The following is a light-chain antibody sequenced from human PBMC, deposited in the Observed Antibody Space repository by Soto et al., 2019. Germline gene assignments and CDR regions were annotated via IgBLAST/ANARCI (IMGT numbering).Light chain of an antibody. V-gene: IGLV1-40*01. CDR3: QQYNDWPLT. J-gene: IGLJ2*01. CDR2: GDI. CDR1: KSNIGAGYD. Sequence: QSVLTQPPSVSGAPGQRVTISCTGSKSNIGAGYDVHWYQQLPGTAPKLLIYGDINRPSGVPDRFSGSKSGTSASLAITGLQAEDEADYYCQQYNDWPLTFGGGTK.